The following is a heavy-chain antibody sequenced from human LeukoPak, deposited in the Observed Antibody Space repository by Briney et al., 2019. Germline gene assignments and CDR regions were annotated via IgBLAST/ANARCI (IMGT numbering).Heavy chain of an antibody. CDR1: GFTFSTYG. V-gene: IGHV3-30*19. CDR3: AREGSGSAKYAFDF. CDR2: ISYDGSGK. D-gene: IGHD3-10*01. J-gene: IGHJ3*01. Sequence: GGSLRLSCVGSGFTFSTYGIHWVRQAPGKGLEWVAIISYDGSGKHYADSVKGRFAISRDNSKNTLYLQMNSLRPEDTAVYYCAREGSGSAKYAFDFWGQGTMITVSS.